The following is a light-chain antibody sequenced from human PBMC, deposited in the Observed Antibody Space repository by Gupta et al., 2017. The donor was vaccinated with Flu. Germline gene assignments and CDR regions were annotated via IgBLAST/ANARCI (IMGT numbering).Light chain of an antibody. V-gene: IGKV3-20*01. CDR1: QSVSSSY. CDR3: QQYGSSPTYT. CDR2: GGP. Sequence: EIVLTQSPGTLSLSPGERATLSCRASQSVSSSYLAWYQQKPGQAPRLLIYGGPSRATGIPDRFSGSGSGTDFTLTISRLEPEDFAVYYCQQYGSSPTYTFGQGTKLEIK. J-gene: IGKJ2*01.